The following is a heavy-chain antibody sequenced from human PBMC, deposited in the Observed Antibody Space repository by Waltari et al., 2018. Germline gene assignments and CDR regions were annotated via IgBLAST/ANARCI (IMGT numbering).Heavy chain of an antibody. J-gene: IGHJ3*01. CDR1: GFSLSASGEG. CDR2: IYWDDDK. Sequence: FSGFSLSASGEGVGWVRQPPGETLEWLAIIYWDDDKRYRPSLKNRLTISKDTSRDRVVLTMTNMDPVDTGTYYCAHRHSDRGGYSAFDLWGQGTMVTVSS. D-gene: IGHD3-16*01. V-gene: IGHV2-5*02. CDR3: AHRHSDRGGYSAFDL.